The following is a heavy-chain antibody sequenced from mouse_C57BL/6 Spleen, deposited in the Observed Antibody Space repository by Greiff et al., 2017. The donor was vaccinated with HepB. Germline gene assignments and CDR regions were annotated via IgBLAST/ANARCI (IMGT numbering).Heavy chain of an antibody. CDR3: ATIYDGYYDYAMDY. Sequence: VQVVESGPGLVAPSQSLSITCTVSGFSLTSYAISWVRQPPGKGLEWLGVIWTGGGTNYNSALKSRLSISKDNSKSQVFLKMNSLQTDDTARYYCATIYDGYYDYAMDYWGQGTSVTVSS. J-gene: IGHJ4*01. CDR2: IWTGGGT. CDR1: GFSLTSYA. D-gene: IGHD2-3*01. V-gene: IGHV2-9-1*01.